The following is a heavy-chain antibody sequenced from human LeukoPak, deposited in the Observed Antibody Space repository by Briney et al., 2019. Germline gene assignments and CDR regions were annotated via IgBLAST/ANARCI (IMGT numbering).Heavy chain of an antibody. CDR2: IYTSGTT. CDR3: AIQAHDGTDNWLDP. Sequence: KPSETLSLTCTASAGSIRGLWCSWIRQPPGKGLEWIGNIYTSGTTTYNPSLKSRVTISIDTSKNQFSLTLNSVTATDTAVYYCAIQAHDGTDNWLDPWGRGALVTVSS. J-gene: IGHJ5*02. CDR1: AGSIRGLW. D-gene: IGHD1-7*01. V-gene: IGHV4-4*09.